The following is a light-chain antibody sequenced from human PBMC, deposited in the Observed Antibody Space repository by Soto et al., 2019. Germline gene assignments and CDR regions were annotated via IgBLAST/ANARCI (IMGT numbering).Light chain of an antibody. CDR2: KAS. Sequence: DIQMTQSPSTLSASVGDRVTITCRASQSINSWLAWYQQKPGKAPKLLISKASSLESGVASRFSGSGSGTQFTLTLSSLQPDDFATYFCQQYNSYPYTFGQGTKLEIK. V-gene: IGKV1-5*03. CDR3: QQYNSYPYT. CDR1: QSINSW. J-gene: IGKJ2*01.